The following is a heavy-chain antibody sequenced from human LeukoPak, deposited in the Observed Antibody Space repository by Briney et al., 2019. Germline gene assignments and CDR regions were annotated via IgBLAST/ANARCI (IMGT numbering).Heavy chain of an antibody. Sequence: GGSLRLSCAASGFTFISYSINWVRQAPGKGLEWVSSISSSSSYIYYAESVKGRFTISRDNAKNSLYLQMNSLRVEGTAVYYCARGQLTRFDYWGQGTLVTVSS. CDR1: GFTFISYS. CDR2: ISSSSSYI. D-gene: IGHD6-6*01. J-gene: IGHJ4*02. V-gene: IGHV3-21*01. CDR3: ARGQLTRFDY.